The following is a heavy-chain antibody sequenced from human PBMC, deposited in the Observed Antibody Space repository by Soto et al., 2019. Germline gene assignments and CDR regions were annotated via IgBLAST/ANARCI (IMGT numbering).Heavy chain of an antibody. J-gene: IGHJ4*02. CDR3: ASGQWLRIFDC. V-gene: IGHV4-39*01. CDR1: GGSISASSYY. Sequence: QVLLQESGPGLVKPSETLSLTCTVSGGSISASSYYWGWIRQPPGKGLEWIGSMDYSGSTYYNPSVKRRVTISVDTSKHQFSLKLSSLSAADTSVYYCASGQWLRIFDCWGQGTLVTVSS. CDR2: MDYSGST. D-gene: IGHD5-12*01.